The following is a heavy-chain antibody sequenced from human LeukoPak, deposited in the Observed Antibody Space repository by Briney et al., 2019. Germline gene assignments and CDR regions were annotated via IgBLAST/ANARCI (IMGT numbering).Heavy chain of an antibody. CDR3: ARGNLYTAATIEDY. V-gene: IGHV3-30*03. Sequence: PGGSLRLSCAASGFTFSSYEMNWVRQAPGKGLEWVAVIAYDGSNEYYAEFVKGRFTISRDNSKNTLYLQMSSLRPEDTSQYYCARGNLYTAATIEDYWGRGTLVTVSS. CDR1: GFTFSSYE. CDR2: IAYDGSNE. D-gene: IGHD5-18*01. J-gene: IGHJ4*02.